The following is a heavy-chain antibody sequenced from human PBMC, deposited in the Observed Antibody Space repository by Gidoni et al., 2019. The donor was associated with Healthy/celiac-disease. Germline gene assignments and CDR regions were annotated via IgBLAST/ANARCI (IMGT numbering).Heavy chain of an antibody. V-gene: IGHV1-69*02. CDR3: ARGFRRIAAAGTPGYYYYGMDV. J-gene: IGHJ6*02. Sequence: QVQLVQSGAEVKKPGSSVKVSCKASGGNFSSYTLSWVRQAAGQGLKWMGRIIPILGIANYSQKFQCRVTITADKSTSTAYMELSSLRSEDTAVYYCARGFRRIAAAGTPGYYYYGMDVWGQGTTVTVSS. CDR2: IIPILGIA. D-gene: IGHD6-13*01. CDR1: GGNFSSYT.